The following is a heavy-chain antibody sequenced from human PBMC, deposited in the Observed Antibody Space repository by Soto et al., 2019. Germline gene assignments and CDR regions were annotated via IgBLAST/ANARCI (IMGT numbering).Heavy chain of an antibody. CDR2: IFYSGST. CDR3: ARVGSSGCSPDY. J-gene: IGHJ4*02. V-gene: IGHV4-59*11. CDR1: GGSISGHY. D-gene: IGHD6-19*01. Sequence: LTCTVSGGSISGHYWTWIRQPPGKGLEWIGYIFYSGSTNYNPSLKSRVTISVDTSKNQFSLKLSSVTAADTAVYYCARVGSSGCSPDYWGPGTLVTVSS.